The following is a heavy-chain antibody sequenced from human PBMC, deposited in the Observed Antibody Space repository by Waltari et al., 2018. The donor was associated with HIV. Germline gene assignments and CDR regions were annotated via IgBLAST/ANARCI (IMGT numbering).Heavy chain of an antibody. Sequence: QVQLVQSGAEVKKPGSSVKVSCKASGGTFSSYAISWVRQAPGQGLEWMGGIIPIFGTANYAQKFQGRVTITADKSTSTAYMELSSLRSEDTAVYYCAREGDYVWGSYRQVYYSMDVWGQGTTVTVSS. V-gene: IGHV1-69*06. CDR1: GGTFSSYA. CDR2: IIPIFGTA. CDR3: AREGDYVWGSYRQVYYSMDV. J-gene: IGHJ6*02. D-gene: IGHD3-16*02.